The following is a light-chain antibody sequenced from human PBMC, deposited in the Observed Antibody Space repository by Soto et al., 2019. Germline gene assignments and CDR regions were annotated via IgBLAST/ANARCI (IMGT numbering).Light chain of an antibody. CDR1: QTISTW. Sequence: DIQMTQSPATLSASVGDRVTITCRASQTISTWMAWYQQKPGKAPKLLVYDASTLQSGVPSIFSGSGSGTEFTLTISSLPPDDFATYYCQQYSTYSTFGQGTKVDIK. V-gene: IGKV1-5*01. CDR3: QQYSTYST. J-gene: IGKJ1*01. CDR2: DAS.